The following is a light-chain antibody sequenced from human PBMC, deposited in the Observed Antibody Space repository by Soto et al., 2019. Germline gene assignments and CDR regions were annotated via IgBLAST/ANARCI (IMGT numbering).Light chain of an antibody. CDR1: QDISNY. Sequence: DIHMTRSPSSLSASVGYRFTITCQASQDISNYLNWYQQKPGQAPKLLIYDASNLETGVPSRFSGSGSGTDFTLTISSLQTEDIATYYCQQYDNLPWTFGHGTKVDIK. CDR2: DAS. V-gene: IGKV1-33*01. CDR3: QQYDNLPWT. J-gene: IGKJ1*01.